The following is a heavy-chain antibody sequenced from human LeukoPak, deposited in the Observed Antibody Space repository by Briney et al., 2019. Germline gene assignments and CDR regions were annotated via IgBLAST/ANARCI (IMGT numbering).Heavy chain of an antibody. Sequence: PSETLSLTCTVSGGSISSYYWSWIRQPPGKGLEWIGYIYYSGGTNYNPSLKSRVTISVDTSKNQFSPKLSSVTAADTAVYYCARQTHDYSNYYYYYYGMDVWGQGTTVTVSS. J-gene: IGHJ6*02. CDR1: GGSISSYY. CDR2: IYYSGGT. D-gene: IGHD4-11*01. CDR3: ARQTHDYSNYYYYYYGMDV. V-gene: IGHV4-59*08.